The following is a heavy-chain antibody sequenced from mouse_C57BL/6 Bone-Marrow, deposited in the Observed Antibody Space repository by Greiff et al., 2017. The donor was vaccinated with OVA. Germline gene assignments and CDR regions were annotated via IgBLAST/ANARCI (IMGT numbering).Heavy chain of an antibody. CDR1: GFSFNTYA. CDR2: IRSKSNNYAT. J-gene: IGHJ4*01. V-gene: IGHV10-1*01. CDR3: VRRDDYGTGDY. Sequence: EVHLVESGGGLVQPKGSLKLSCAASGFSFNTYAMNWVRQAPGKGLEWVARIRSKSNNYATYYADSVKDRFTISRDDSESMLYLQMNNLKTEDTAMYYCVRRDDYGTGDYWGQGTSVTVSS. D-gene: IGHD2-4*01.